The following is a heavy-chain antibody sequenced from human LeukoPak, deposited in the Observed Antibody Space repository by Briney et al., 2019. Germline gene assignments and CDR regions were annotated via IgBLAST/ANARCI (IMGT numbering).Heavy chain of an antibody. CDR2: IYYSGST. CDR1: GGSISSSSYY. D-gene: IGHD3-10*01. CDR3: ARQGKNLQTYYHGSGSYPRSDYYYYGMDV. J-gene: IGHJ6*02. Sequence: SETLSLTCTVSGGSISSSSYYWGWIRQPPGEGLEWIGSIYYSGSTYYNPSLKSRVTISVDTSKNQFSLELSSVTAADTAVYYCARQGKNLQTYYHGSGSYPRSDYYYYGMDVWGQGTTVTVSS. V-gene: IGHV4-39*01.